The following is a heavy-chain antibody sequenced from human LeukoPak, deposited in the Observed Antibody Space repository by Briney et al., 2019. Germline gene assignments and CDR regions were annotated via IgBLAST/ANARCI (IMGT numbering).Heavy chain of an antibody. J-gene: IGHJ6*03. Sequence: PGGSLRLSCAASGFTFSSYAMHWVRQAPGKGLEWVAVISYDGSNKNYADSVKGRFTISRDNSKNTLYLQMNSLRAEDTAVYYCARSGQRYCSSTSCYMGTIGSPMDVWGKGTTVTVSS. V-gene: IGHV3-30*01. CDR1: GFTFSSYA. D-gene: IGHD2-2*02. CDR3: ARSGQRYCSSTSCYMGTIGSPMDV. CDR2: ISYDGSNK.